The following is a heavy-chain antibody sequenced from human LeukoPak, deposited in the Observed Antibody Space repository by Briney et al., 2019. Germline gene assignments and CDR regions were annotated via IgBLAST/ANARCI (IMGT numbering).Heavy chain of an antibody. Sequence: GGSLRLSCAASGFTFSRSAMHWVRQGPGKGLEWVAYIAHHGNDKYYADSVRGRFTISRDNFKRTLYLQMNSLKPDTAVYYCAKDGSWSCTDWGQGTLVTVSS. CDR1: GFTFSRSA. V-gene: IGHV3-30*02. CDR3: AKDGSWSCTD. J-gene: IGHJ4*02. D-gene: IGHD2-8*02. CDR2: IAHHGNDK.